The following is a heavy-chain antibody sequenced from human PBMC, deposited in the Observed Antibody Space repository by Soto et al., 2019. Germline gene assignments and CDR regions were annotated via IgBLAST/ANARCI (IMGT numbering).Heavy chain of an antibody. D-gene: IGHD3-10*01. CDR2: IYNSGST. Sequence: SETLSLTFTVSGGSVSSGSYYWSWIRQPPGKGLEWIGYIYNSGSTNYNPSLKSRVTISLDTSNSQFSLKLTSVTAADTAMYFCARAERFPRSWFDTWGQGTQVTVSS. CDR3: ARAERFPRSWFDT. V-gene: IGHV4-61*01. J-gene: IGHJ5*02. CDR1: GGSVSSGSYY.